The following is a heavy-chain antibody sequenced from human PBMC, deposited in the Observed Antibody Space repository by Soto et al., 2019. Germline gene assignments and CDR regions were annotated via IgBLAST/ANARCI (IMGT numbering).Heavy chain of an antibody. D-gene: IGHD3-22*01. CDR3: AREGYYDTSGYPRYYYYGMDV. J-gene: IGHJ6*02. CDR1: GGSISGYY. Sequence: PSETLSLTCTVSGGSISGYYWSWIRQPPGKGLEWIGYIYYSGSTNYNPSLRSRVTISVDTSKNQFSLLLSSVTAADTAVYYCAREGYYDTSGYPRYYYYGMDVWGQGTKVTVSS. CDR2: IYYSGST. V-gene: IGHV4-59*01.